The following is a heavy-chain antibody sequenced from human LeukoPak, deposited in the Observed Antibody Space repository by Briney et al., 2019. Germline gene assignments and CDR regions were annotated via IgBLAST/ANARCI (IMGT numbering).Heavy chain of an antibody. D-gene: IGHD5-24*01. CDR1: GGSISSYY. Sequence: ETLSLTCTVSGGSISSYYWSWIRQPPGKGLEWIGYIYYSGSTNYNPSLKSRVTISVDTSKNQFSLKLSSVTAADTAMYYCARGRDGYNSWGQGTLVTVSS. CDR2: IYYSGST. J-gene: IGHJ4*02. CDR3: ARGRDGYNS. V-gene: IGHV4-59*01.